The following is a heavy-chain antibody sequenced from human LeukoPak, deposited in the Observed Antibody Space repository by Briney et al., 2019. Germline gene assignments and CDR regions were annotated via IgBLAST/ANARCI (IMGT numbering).Heavy chain of an antibody. D-gene: IGHD3-3*01. Sequence: GGSLRLSCAASGLAFTNAWMTWVRQAPGKGLEWVGRIKAETDGGTADYGAPVKGRFTISRDDSKNTLYLQMNSLKTEDTAVYYCTTDDFWNGFYAGWGQGTLVTVSS. J-gene: IGHJ4*02. CDR3: TTDDFWNGFYAG. V-gene: IGHV3-15*01. CDR2: IKAETDGGTA. CDR1: GLAFTNAW.